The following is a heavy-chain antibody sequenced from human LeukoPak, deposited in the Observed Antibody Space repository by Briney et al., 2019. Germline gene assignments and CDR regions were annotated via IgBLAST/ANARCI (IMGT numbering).Heavy chain of an antibody. CDR3: ARAKYPRRGWLLPFDY. D-gene: IGHD6-19*01. V-gene: IGHV4-31*03. CDR2: IYYSGST. Sequence: SQTLSLTCTVSGGSISSGGYYWSWIRQHPGKGLEWIGYIYYSGSTYYNPSLKSRVTISVDTSKNQFSLKLSSVTAADTAVYYCARAKYPRRGWLLPFDYWGQGTLVTVSS. CDR1: GGSISSGGYY. J-gene: IGHJ4*02.